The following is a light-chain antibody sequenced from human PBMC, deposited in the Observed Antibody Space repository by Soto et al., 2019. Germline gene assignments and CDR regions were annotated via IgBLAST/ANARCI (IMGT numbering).Light chain of an antibody. Sequence: QSALTQPASVSGSPGQSITISCTGTSSDVGGYNYVSWYQHHPGKAPKLIIYDVSNRPSGVSNRFSGSKSGNTASLTISGLQPEDVADYFCTSYTIRNTRLIVFRTGIKVTVL. V-gene: IGLV2-14*03. CDR2: DVS. J-gene: IGLJ1*01. CDR1: SSDVGGYNY. CDR3: TSYTIRNTRLIV.